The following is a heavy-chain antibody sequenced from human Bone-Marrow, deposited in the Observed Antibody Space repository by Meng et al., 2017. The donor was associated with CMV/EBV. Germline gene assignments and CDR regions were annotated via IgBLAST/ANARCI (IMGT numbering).Heavy chain of an antibody. CDR3: ARDDCSSTSCYWSFSYYYYGMDV. J-gene: IGHJ6*02. CDR2: ISYDGSNR. CDR1: GFILSSYA. Sequence: GESLKISCVASGFILSSYAMHWVRQAPGKGLEWVAVISYDGSNRYYADSVKGRFTISRDNSKNTLYLQMNSLRGEDTAVYYCARDDCSSTSCYWSFSYYYYGMDVWGQGTTVTVSS. D-gene: IGHD2-2*01. V-gene: IGHV3-30-3*01.